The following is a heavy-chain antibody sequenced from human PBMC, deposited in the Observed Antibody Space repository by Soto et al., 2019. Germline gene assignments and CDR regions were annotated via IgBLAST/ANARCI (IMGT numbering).Heavy chain of an antibody. CDR1: GSTFTSYD. CDR2: IIPIFGTT. D-gene: IGHD3-3*01. J-gene: IGHJ4*02. CDR3: ATVLKVRLLEWPIPIDY. V-gene: IGHV1-69*06. Sequence: PSVKVSRTCSGSTFTSYDINWVRQATAQGLEWMGGIIPIFGTTNYAQKFQGRVTMTEDTSTDTAYMELSSLRSEDTAVYYCATVLKVRLLEWPIPIDYWGQGTLVTVSS.